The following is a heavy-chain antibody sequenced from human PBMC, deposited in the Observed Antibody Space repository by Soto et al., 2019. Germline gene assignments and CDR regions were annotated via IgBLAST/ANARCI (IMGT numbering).Heavy chain of an antibody. J-gene: IGHJ6*02. D-gene: IGHD3-10*01. Sequence: GASVKVSCKASGYTFTSYGISWVRQAPGQGLEWMGWISAYNGNTNYAQKLQGRVTMTTDTSTSTAYMELRSLRSDDTAVYYCARYYYGSGSYYSARHYCYYGMDVWGQGTTVTVSS. V-gene: IGHV1-18*04. CDR1: GYTFTSYG. CDR3: ARYYYGSGSYYSARHYCYYGMDV. CDR2: ISAYNGNT.